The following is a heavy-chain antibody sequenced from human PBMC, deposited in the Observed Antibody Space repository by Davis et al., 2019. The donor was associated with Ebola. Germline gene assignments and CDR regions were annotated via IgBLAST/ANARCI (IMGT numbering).Heavy chain of an antibody. CDR3: VRWMFNSGWSLDY. CDR1: GLSFSTSI. D-gene: IGHD6-19*01. Sequence: PGGSLRLSCAASGLSFSTSIMTWVRQAPGKGLEWVAKIQKDGSDIAYADSVKGRFTISRDNTKYSLYLQMNSLRAEDTAIYSCVRWMFNSGWSLDYWGQGTLVTVSS. CDR2: IQKDGSDI. V-gene: IGHV3-7*05. J-gene: IGHJ4*02.